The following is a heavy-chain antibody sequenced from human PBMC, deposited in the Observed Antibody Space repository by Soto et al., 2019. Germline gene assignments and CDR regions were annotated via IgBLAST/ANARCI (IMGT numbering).Heavy chain of an antibody. Sequence: VQLQESGPGLVKPSGTLSLTCTVSGGSISTTNWWSWVRQSPGKGLEWIGEILHIGSTNYNPSLKRRVTISIDKSKNQFSLRLSSVTAADTAGYYCASGFDSDGLYNGGHPWGQGTLVSVSS. J-gene: IGHJ5*02. V-gene: IGHV4-4*02. CDR3: ASGFDSDGLYNGGHP. CDR2: ILHIGST. CDR1: GGSISTTNW. D-gene: IGHD3-22*01.